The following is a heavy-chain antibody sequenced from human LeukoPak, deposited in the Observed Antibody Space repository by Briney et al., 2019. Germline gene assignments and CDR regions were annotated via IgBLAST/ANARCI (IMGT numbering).Heavy chain of an antibody. Sequence: GGSLRLSCAASGFTFSSYGMHWVRQAPGKGLEWVAFIRYDGSNKYYADSVKGRFTISRDNSKNTLYLQMNSLRAEDTAVYYCAKDGYCSSTSCYHDDAFDIWGQGTMVTASS. CDR2: IRYDGSNK. J-gene: IGHJ3*02. D-gene: IGHD2-2*03. CDR1: GFTFSSYG. CDR3: AKDGYCSSTSCYHDDAFDI. V-gene: IGHV3-30*02.